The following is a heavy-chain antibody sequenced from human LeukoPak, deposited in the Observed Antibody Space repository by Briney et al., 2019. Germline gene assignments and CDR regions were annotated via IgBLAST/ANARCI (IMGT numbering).Heavy chain of an antibody. D-gene: IGHD7-27*01. V-gene: IGHV3-21*01. J-gene: IGHJ6*02. CDR1: GFTFSSYS. CDR3: ARDRSHYAWSTGDMDV. Sequence: KTGGSLRLSCAASGFTFSSYSMNWVRQAPGKGLEWVSSISSSSSYIYYADSVKGRFAISRDNAKNSLYLQMNSLRAEDTAVYYCARDRSHYAWSTGDMDVCGQGTTVTVSS. CDR2: ISSSSSYI.